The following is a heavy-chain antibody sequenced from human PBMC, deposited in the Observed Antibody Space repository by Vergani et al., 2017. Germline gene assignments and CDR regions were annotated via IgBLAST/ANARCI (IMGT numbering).Heavy chain of an antibody. Sequence: QVRLQESGPGLVKPSETLSLTCSVSGGSMSGYYWSWIRQPPGKELEWIGYMYHSGSTNYNPSLGTRVTISGDTSKNQFSLKLNSVTAAETAVYYCGRVADFYSLGSRLLDLWGQGILVTVSS. CDR3: GRVADFYSLGSRLLDL. CDR2: MYHSGST. D-gene: IGHD3-10*01. CDR1: GGSMSGYY. J-gene: IGHJ5*02. V-gene: IGHV4-59*01.